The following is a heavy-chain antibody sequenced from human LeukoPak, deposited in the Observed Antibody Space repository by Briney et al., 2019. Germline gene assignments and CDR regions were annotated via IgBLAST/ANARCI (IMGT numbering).Heavy chain of an antibody. V-gene: IGHV4-39*01. CDR2: IYYSGST. CDR3: ARPRGYYQPDAFDI. CDR1: GGSISSSSYY. D-gene: IGHD3-3*01. J-gene: IGHJ3*02. Sequence: SETLSLTCTVSGGSISSSSYYWGWIRQPPGKGLEWIGSIYYSGSTYYNTSPKSRVTISVDTSKNQFSLKLSSVTAADTAVYYCARPRGYYQPDAFDIWGQGTMVTVSS.